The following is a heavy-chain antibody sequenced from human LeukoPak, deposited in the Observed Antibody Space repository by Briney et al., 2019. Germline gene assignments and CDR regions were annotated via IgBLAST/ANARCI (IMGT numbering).Heavy chain of an antibody. CDR3: ANSHSYYDFWSGYYGYFDY. D-gene: IGHD3-3*01. V-gene: IGHV3-7*01. CDR1: GFTFSSYW. J-gene: IGHJ4*02. CDR2: IKQDGSEK. Sequence: GGSLRLSCAASGFTFSSYWMSGVRQAPGKGLEWVANIKQDGSEKYYVDSVKGRFTISRDNAKNSLYLQMNSLRAEDTAVYYCANSHSYYDFWSGYYGYFDYWGQGTLVTVSS.